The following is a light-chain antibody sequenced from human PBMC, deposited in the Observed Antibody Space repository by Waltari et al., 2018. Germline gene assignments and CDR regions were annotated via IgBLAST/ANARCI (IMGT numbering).Light chain of an antibody. Sequence: QSALTLPPSASGSPGQPVTIHCTGTSSDVGRIDYVPWYQQHPGQTPKLLIYNVRQRPSGVPDRFSGSKSGNTASLIVSGLQADDEADYYCSSYAGSNIVFGGGTKLTVL. CDR2: NVR. J-gene: IGLJ2*01. V-gene: IGLV2-8*01. CDR1: SSDVGRIDY. CDR3: SSYAGSNIV.